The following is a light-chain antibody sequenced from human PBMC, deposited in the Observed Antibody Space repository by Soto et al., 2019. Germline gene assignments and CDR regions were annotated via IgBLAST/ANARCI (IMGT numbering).Light chain of an antibody. V-gene: IGKV3-15*01. J-gene: IGKJ1*01. CDR3: QQYNNWPWT. Sequence: EIVMTQSPATLSVSPGERATLSCRASQSVSSNLAWYKQKPGQAHRLLIYGASTRATAIPARFSGCVSGTEFTLTISILQSEDFAVYYCQQYNNWPWTFGQGTKVDIK. CDR1: QSVSSN. CDR2: GAS.